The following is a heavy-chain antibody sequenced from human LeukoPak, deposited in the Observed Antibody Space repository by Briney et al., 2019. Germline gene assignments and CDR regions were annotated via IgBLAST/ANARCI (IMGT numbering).Heavy chain of an antibody. D-gene: IGHD5-24*01. CDR1: GGTFSSYA. Sequence: GASVKVSCKASGGTFSSYAISWVRQAPGQGLEWMGGIIPIFGTANYAQKFQGRVTITADESTSTAYMELSSLRSEDTAVYYCAIGGLSRDGYNYPFDYWGQGTLVTVSS. CDR2: IIPIFGTA. J-gene: IGHJ4*02. V-gene: IGHV1-69*13. CDR3: AIGGLSRDGYNYPFDY.